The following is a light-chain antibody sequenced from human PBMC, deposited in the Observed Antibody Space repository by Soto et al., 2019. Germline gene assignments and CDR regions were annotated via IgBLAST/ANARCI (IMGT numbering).Light chain of an antibody. CDR2: GAS. CDR3: QQYGTSPWT. CDR1: QSVSSSY. Sequence: EIVLMQSPGTLSLSPGERATLSCRASQSVSSSYLAWYQQKPGQAPRLLIYGASSRATGIPDRFSGSGSGTDFTLTISRLESGDFAVYYCQQYGTSPWTFGQGTKVEI. J-gene: IGKJ1*01. V-gene: IGKV3-20*01.